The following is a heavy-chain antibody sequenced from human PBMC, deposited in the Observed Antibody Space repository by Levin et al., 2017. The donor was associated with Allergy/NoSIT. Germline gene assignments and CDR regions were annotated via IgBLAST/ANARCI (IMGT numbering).Heavy chain of an antibody. D-gene: IGHD3-10*01. CDR2: IISSGGTR. CDR1: GFIFSSQS. J-gene: IGHJ5*02. Sequence: HTGGSLRLSCEASGFIFSSQSMNWVRQAPGKGLEWVSYIISSGGTRHYADAVRGRFTISRDNVKNSLYLQMDGLRPEDTAVYFCARGRGSSNYRDHWFDVWGQGALVTVSS. V-gene: IGHV3-48*01. CDR3: ARGRGSSNYRDHWFDV.